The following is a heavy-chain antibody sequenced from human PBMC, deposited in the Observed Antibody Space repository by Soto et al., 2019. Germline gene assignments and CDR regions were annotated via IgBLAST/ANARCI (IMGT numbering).Heavy chain of an antibody. J-gene: IGHJ4*02. D-gene: IGHD1-26*01. CDR1: GFTVSDHY. Sequence: EVQLVESGGGLVQPGGSLRLSCAGSGFTVSDHYMDWVRQAPGKGLEWVGRTRSKPNDYTTEYAASVKGRFTISRDDSKNSLYLQMNSLKTEDTAVYYCGRAWYSRNYYVDYWGQGTLVTVSS. CDR3: GRAWYSRNYYVDY. V-gene: IGHV3-72*01. CDR2: TRSKPNDYTT.